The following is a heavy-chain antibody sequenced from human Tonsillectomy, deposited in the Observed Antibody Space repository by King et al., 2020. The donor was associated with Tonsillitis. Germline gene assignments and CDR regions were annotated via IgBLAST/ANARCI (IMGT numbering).Heavy chain of an antibody. CDR2: INHSGST. Sequence: QVQLQQWGAGLLKPSETLSLTCAVYGGSFSGYYWSWIRQPPGKGREWIGEINHSGSTNYNPSLKSRVTISLDTSKNQFSLKLSSVTAADTAVYYCARVTYSDYYDMRHAFDIRGQGTMVTVSS. V-gene: IGHV4-34*01. CDR1: GGSFSGYY. D-gene: IGHD3-22*01. J-gene: IGHJ3*02. CDR3: ARVTYSDYYDMRHAFDI.